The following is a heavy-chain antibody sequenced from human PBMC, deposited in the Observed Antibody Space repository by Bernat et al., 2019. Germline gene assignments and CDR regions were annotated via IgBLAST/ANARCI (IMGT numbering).Heavy chain of an antibody. CDR2: ISYDGSNK. V-gene: IGHV3-30-3*01. CDR1: GFTFSSYA. D-gene: IGHD3-3*01. J-gene: IGHJ2*01. Sequence: QVQLVESGGGVVQPGRSLRLSCAASGFTFSSYAMHWVRQAPGKGLEWVAVISYDGSNKYYADSVKGRFTISRDNSKNTLYLQMNSLRAEDTAVYYCARDGVAIFGVVKDGYFELWGRGTLVTVSS. CDR3: ARDGVAIFGVVKDGYFEL.